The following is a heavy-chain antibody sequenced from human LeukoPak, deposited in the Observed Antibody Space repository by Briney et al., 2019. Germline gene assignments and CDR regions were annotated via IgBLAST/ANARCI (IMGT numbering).Heavy chain of an antibody. Sequence: GGSLRLSCAASGFTFSSYAMHWVRQAPGKGLEWVAVISYDGRNKYYADSVKGRFTISRDNSKNTLYLQMNSLRAEDTAAYYCARDAVVRGAISRLEIYAYYYYMDVWGKGTTVTISS. CDR2: ISYDGRNK. D-gene: IGHD3-10*01. CDR1: GFTFSSYA. CDR3: ARDAVVRGAISRLEIYAYYYYMDV. J-gene: IGHJ6*03. V-gene: IGHV3-30*04.